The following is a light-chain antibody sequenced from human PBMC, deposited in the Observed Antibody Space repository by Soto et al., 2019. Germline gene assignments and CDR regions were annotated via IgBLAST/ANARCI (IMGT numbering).Light chain of an antibody. V-gene: IGKV1-33*01. J-gene: IGKJ3*01. Sequence: DIQMTQSPSSLSASVGDRVTITCQASQDISNYLNWYQQKPGKAPKLLIYDASNLETGVPSRFSGSVSGTDFTFTISSLQPEDIATYYCQRYDNLPFTFGPGTKVDIK. CDR2: DAS. CDR3: QRYDNLPFT. CDR1: QDISNY.